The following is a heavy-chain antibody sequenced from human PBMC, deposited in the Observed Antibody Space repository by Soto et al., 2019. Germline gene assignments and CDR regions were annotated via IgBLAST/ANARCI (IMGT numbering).Heavy chain of an antibody. D-gene: IGHD5-18*01. J-gene: IGHJ6*02. CDR2: INPSGGST. CDR3: ARDTAMVTAYHYYGMDV. V-gene: IGHV1-46*01. Sequence: ASVKVSCKASGYTFTSYYMHWVRQAPGQGLEWMGIINPSGGSTSYAQKFQGRVTMTRDTSTSTVYMELSSLRSEDTAVYYCARDTAMVTAYHYYGMDVWGQGTTVTVSS. CDR1: GYTFTSYY.